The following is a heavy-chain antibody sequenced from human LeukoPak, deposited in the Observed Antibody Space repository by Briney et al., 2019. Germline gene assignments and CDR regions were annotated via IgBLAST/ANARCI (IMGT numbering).Heavy chain of an antibody. CDR1: GFTFSSYG. CDR3: AKRWIAVATDAFDI. CDR2: ISYDGSNK. Sequence: PGGSLRLSCAASGFTFSSYGMHWVRQAPGKGLEWVAVISYDGSNKYYADSVKGRFTISRDNSKNTLYLQMNSLRAEDTAVYYCAKRWIAVATDAFDIWGQGTMVTVSS. V-gene: IGHV3-30*18. J-gene: IGHJ3*02. D-gene: IGHD6-19*01.